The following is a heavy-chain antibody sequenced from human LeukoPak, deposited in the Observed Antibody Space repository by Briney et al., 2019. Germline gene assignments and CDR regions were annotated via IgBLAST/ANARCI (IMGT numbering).Heavy chain of an antibody. D-gene: IGHD4-17*01. V-gene: IGHV4-34*01. Sequence: PSETLSLTCTVSGGSFSGYYWTWIRQPPGKGLEWIGEINHSGSANYNPSLKSRVTISLDTSKNQFSLKLSSVTAADTAVYYCARGQGTVTTHWGQGTLVTVSS. CDR1: GGSFSGYY. CDR2: INHSGSA. J-gene: IGHJ4*02. CDR3: ARGQGTVTTH.